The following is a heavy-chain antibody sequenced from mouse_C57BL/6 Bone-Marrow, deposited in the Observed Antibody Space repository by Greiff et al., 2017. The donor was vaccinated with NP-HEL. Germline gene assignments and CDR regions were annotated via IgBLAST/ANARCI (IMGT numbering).Heavy chain of an antibody. V-gene: IGHV1-69*01. CDR3: ARYAYGSSLDY. Sequence: QVQLQQPGAELVMPGASVKLSCKASGYTFTSYWMHWVKQRPGQGLEWIGEIDPSDSYTNYNQKFKGKSTLTVDKSSSTAYMQLSSLTSEDSAVYYCARYAYGSSLDYWGKGTTLTVSS. D-gene: IGHD1-1*01. CDR2: IDPSDSYT. J-gene: IGHJ2*01. CDR1: GYTFTSYW.